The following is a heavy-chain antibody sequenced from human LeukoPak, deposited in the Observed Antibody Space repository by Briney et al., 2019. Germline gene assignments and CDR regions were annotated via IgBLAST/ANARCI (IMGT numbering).Heavy chain of an antibody. CDR3: ARDLGYVFDY. V-gene: IGHV3-7*04. CDR1: GFSFSSYC. Sequence: WGSLSLSCAASGFSFSSYCLSWVRQAPGKGLEWVANIKQDGSEKYYVDSVKGRFTISRDNAKNSLYLQMNSLRAEDTAVYYCARDLGYVFDYWGQGTLVTVSS. CDR2: IKQDGSEK. J-gene: IGHJ4*02. D-gene: IGHD2-2*01.